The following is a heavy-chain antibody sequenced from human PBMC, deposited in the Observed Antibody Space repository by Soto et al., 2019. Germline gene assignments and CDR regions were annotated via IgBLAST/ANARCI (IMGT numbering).Heavy chain of an antibody. V-gene: IGHV3-21*01. J-gene: IGHJ3*02. CDR2: ISSSSSYI. Sequence: GGSLRLSCAASGFTFSSYSMNWVRQAPGKGLEWVSSISSSSSYIYYTDSVKGRFTISRDNAKNSLYLQMNSLRAEDTAVYYCVTGYYDGAFDIWGQGTMVTVSS. CDR3: VTGYYDGAFDI. CDR1: GFTFSSYS. D-gene: IGHD3-22*01.